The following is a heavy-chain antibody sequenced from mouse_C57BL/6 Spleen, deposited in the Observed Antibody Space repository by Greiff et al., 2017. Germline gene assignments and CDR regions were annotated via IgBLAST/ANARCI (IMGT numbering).Heavy chain of an antibody. Sequence: VQLQQPGAELVKPGASVKLSCKASGYTFTSYWRHWVKQRPGRGLEWIGRIDPNSGGTKYNEKFKSKATLTVDKPSSTAYMQLSSLTSEDSAVYYCARKGDYPFAYWGQGTLVTVSA. CDR2: IDPNSGGT. CDR1: GYTFTSYW. J-gene: IGHJ3*01. D-gene: IGHD2-4*01. V-gene: IGHV1-72*01. CDR3: ARKGDYPFAY.